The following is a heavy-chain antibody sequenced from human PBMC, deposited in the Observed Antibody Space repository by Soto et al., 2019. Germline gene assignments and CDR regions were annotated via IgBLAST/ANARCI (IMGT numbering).Heavy chain of an antibody. CDR2: VDTGGST. D-gene: IGHD3-10*01. Sequence: PAGSLRLSCAASGFTVSVNYMSWVRQAPGKGLEWVSVVDTGGSTYYADSVKGRFTISRDNSKNTLYLQMNSLRVGDTAVYYCARDQFYGSASSNYIYQYYYGMDVWGQGTTVTVSS. J-gene: IGHJ6*02. CDR1: GFTVSVNY. CDR3: ARDQFYGSASSNYIYQYYYGMDV. V-gene: IGHV3-53*01.